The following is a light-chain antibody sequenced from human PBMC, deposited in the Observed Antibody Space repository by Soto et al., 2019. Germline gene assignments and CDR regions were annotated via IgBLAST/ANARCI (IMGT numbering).Light chain of an antibody. V-gene: IGKV3-11*01. CDR2: DAS. J-gene: IGKJ5*01. Sequence: EIVLTQSPATLSLSPGERATLSCRASQSVSSFFAWYQQKPGQAPRLLIYDASTRATGIPARFSGSGSGTDFTLTISSLEPADFAVYYCQQRKIWPLTFGQGTRLEI. CDR3: QQRKIWPLT. CDR1: QSVSSF.